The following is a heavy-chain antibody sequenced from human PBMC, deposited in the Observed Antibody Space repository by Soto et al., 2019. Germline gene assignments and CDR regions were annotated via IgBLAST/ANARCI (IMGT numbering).Heavy chain of an antibody. CDR2: FSGRGDIT. V-gene: IGHV3-23*01. D-gene: IGHD6-13*01. Sequence: EVQVLESGGGLVQPGGSLRLSCAASGFTFSIYAMTWVRQAPGKVLEWVSTFSGRGDITYYADSVKGRFTISRDNSKDTLYLQMNSLRAEDTAVYYCAKVEQLAFDYWGQGTLVTVSS. J-gene: IGHJ4*02. CDR1: GFTFSIYA. CDR3: AKVEQLAFDY.